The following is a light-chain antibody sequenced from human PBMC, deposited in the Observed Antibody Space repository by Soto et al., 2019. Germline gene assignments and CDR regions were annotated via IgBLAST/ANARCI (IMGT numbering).Light chain of an antibody. V-gene: IGLV2-14*01. Sequence: QSALTQPASVSGSPGQSITISCTGTSTDVGDYDYVSWYQHHPGKAPKLMIYEIRDRPSGVSDRFSGSKSGNTASLTISGLQADDEADYYCSSYTSTNYIIFGGGTKLTVL. CDR3: SSYTSTNYII. J-gene: IGLJ2*01. CDR1: STDVGDYDY. CDR2: EIR.